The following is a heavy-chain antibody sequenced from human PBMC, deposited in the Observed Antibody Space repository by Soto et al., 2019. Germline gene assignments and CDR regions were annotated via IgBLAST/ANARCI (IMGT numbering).Heavy chain of an antibody. J-gene: IGHJ6*02. V-gene: IGHV1-69*06. CDR1: GGTFSSYA. Sequence: SVKVSCKASGGTFSSYAISWVRQAPGQGLEWMGGIIPIFGTANYAQKFQGRVTITADKSTSTAYMELSSLRSEDTAVYYCARAASIAARRITYYYYYGMDVWGQGTTVTVSS. CDR3: ARAASIAARRITYYYYYGMDV. CDR2: IIPIFGTA. D-gene: IGHD6-6*01.